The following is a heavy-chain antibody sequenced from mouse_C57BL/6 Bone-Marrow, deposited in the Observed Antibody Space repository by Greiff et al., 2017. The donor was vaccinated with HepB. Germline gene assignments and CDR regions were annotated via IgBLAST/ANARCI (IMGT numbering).Heavy chain of an antibody. CDR2: IYPRSGNT. Sequence: VKLEESGAELARPGASVKLSCKASGYTFTSYGISWVKQRTGQGLEWIGEIYPRSGNTYYNEKFKGKATLTADKSSSTAYMGLRSLTSEDSAVYFCARYIPRQLRLRNWGQGTTLTVSS. V-gene: IGHV1-81*01. J-gene: IGHJ2*01. CDR3: ARYIPRQLRLRN. CDR1: GYTFTSYG. D-gene: IGHD3-2*02.